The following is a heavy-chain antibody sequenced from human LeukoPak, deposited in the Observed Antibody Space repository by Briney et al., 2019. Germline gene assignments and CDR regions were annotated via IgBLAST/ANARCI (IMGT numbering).Heavy chain of an antibody. CDR2: SYTGGST. D-gene: IGHD3-22*01. CDR1: GGSISSGSYY. J-gene: IGHJ5*02. Sequence: SQTLSLTCTVSGGSISSGSYYWSWTRQPAGKGLEWIGRSYTGGSTTYNPSLKSRVTISLDTSKNQFSLKLSSVTAADTAVYYCARDGNTMIVVRGNWFDPWGQGTLVTVSS. V-gene: IGHV4-61*02. CDR3: ARDGNTMIVVRGNWFDP.